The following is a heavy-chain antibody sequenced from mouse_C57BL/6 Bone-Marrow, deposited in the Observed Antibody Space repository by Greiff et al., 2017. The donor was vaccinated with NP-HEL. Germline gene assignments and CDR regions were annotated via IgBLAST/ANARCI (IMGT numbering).Heavy chain of an antibody. D-gene: IGHD2-2*01. CDR2: ISSGSSTI. Sequence: DVMLVESGGGLVKPGGSLKLSCAASGFTFSDYGMHWVRQAPEKGLEWVAYISSGSSTIYYADTVKGRFTISRDNAKNTLFLQMTSLRSEDTAMYYCARDGYDSYYAMDYWGQGTSVTVSS. CDR3: ARDGYDSYYAMDY. V-gene: IGHV5-17*01. J-gene: IGHJ4*01. CDR1: GFTFSDYG.